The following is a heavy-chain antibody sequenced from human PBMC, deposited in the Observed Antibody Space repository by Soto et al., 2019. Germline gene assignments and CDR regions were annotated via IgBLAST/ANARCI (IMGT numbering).Heavy chain of an antibody. V-gene: IGHV1-18*04. J-gene: IGHJ3*02. D-gene: IGHD3-16*01. Sequence: QVQLVQSGTEVKKPGASVKVSCKTSGYTFTNHGINWVRQAPGQGREWMGWINPYNANTNYPKKLQGLVTMTTDTSTTTAYMDLRSLTSDDTAVYYCARDRVAGIWGDAFDIWGQGTVVTVSS. CDR2: INPYNANT. CDR1: GYTFTNHG. CDR3: ARDRVAGIWGDAFDI.